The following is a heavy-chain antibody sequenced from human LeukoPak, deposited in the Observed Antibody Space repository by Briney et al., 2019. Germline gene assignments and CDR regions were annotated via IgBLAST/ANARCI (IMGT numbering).Heavy chain of an antibody. Sequence: SETLSLTCTVSGGSISSYYWGWIRQPPGEGLEWIGSIYYSGSTYYNPSLKSRVTISVDTSKNQFSLKLSSVTAADTAVYYCARDEGHANTFDYWGQGTLVTVSS. J-gene: IGHJ4*02. CDR1: GGSISSYY. CDR3: ARDEGHANTFDY. CDR2: IYYSGST. V-gene: IGHV4-39*07. D-gene: IGHD1/OR15-1a*01.